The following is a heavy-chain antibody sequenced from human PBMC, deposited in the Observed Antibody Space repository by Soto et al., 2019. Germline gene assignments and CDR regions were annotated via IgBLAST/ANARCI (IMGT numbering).Heavy chain of an antibody. CDR1: GGSITSSSYY. J-gene: IGHJ4*02. CDR3: ARQRTTVVTQAYFDH. Sequence: SETLSLTCTVSGGSITSSSYYWGWIRQPPGKGLEWIGGIYYSGRSYYNPSLKSRVTMSVDTSKNQFSLTLNSVTAADAAVYYCARQRTTVVTQAYFDHWGQGTLVIVSS. CDR2: IYYSGRS. D-gene: IGHD4-17*01. V-gene: IGHV4-39*01.